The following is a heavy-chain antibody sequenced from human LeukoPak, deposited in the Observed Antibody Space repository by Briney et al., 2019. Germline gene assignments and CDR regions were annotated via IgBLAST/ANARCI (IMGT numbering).Heavy chain of an antibody. CDR2: INPNSDVT. CDR1: GYTFTGYY. V-gene: IGHV1-2*06. Sequence: GASVKVSCKASGYTFTGYYIHWVRQAPGQGLEWMGRINPNSDVTNYAQKFQGRVTMTRDTSIGTAYMDLSSLTYDDTAFYYCARSSMVDAASPGTWGQGTLVTVSS. D-gene: IGHD2-15*01. J-gene: IGHJ5*02. CDR3: ARSSMVDAASPGT.